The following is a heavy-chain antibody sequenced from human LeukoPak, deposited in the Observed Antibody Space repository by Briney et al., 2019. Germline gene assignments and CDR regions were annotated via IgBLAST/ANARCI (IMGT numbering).Heavy chain of an antibody. CDR3: ARDGIQPLAFDI. V-gene: IGHV1-46*01. CDR1: GYTFTSYY. D-gene: IGHD5-18*01. J-gene: IGHJ3*02. Sequence: ASVKASCKASGYTFTSYYMHWVRQAPGQGLEWMGIINPSGGSTSYAQKFQGRVTMTRDTSTSTVYMELSSLRSEDTAVYYCARDGIQPLAFDIWGQGTMVTVSS. CDR2: INPSGGST.